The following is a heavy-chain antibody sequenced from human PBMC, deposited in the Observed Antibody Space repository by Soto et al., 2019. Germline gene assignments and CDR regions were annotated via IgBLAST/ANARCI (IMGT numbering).Heavy chain of an antibody. CDR2: IWYDGSNK. V-gene: IGHV3-33*01. D-gene: IGHD2-2*01. CDR1: GFTFSSYG. CDR3: ARDPSLVPAAVDYYYGMDV. Sequence: QVQLVESGGGVVQPGRSLRLSCAASGFTFSSYGMHWVRQAPGKGLEWVAVIWYDGSNKYYADSVKGRFTISRDNSKNTLYLQMNSLRAEDTAVYYCARDPSLVPAAVDYYYGMDVWGQGTTVTVSS. J-gene: IGHJ6*02.